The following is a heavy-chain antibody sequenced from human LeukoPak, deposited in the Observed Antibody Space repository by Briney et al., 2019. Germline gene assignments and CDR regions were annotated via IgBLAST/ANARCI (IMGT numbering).Heavy chain of an antibody. CDR3: AKDPESYDFWSGPYFDY. J-gene: IGHJ4*02. V-gene: IGHV3-23*01. D-gene: IGHD3-3*01. CDR1: GFTFSSYA. CDR2: ISGSGGST. Sequence: PGRSLRLSCAASGFTFSSYAMSWVRQAPGKGLEWVSAISGSGGSTYYADSVKGRFTISRDNSKNTLYLQMNSLRAEDTAVYYCAKDPESYDFWSGPYFDYWGQGTLVTVSS.